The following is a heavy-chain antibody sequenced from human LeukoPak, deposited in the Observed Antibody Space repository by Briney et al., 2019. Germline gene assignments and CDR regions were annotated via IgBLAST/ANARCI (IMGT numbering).Heavy chain of an antibody. D-gene: IGHD3-22*01. J-gene: IGHJ4*02. CDR2: IYKDGRT. Sequence: GGSLRLSCAASGFIVSSNYMTWVRQAPGKGLEWVSVIYKDGRTFYADSVKGRFTISRDNSKNTLYLQMNSLRAEDTAVYYCAKSSTYYHENSGSIWGQGTLVTVSS. CDR3: AKSSTYYHENSGSI. CDR1: GFIVSSNY. V-gene: IGHV3-53*01.